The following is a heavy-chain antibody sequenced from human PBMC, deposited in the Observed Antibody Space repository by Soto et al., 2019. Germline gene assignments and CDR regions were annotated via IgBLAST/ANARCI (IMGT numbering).Heavy chain of an antibody. CDR3: ARAHLAPYYYGSGSYLHAFDI. V-gene: IGHV4-39*01. CDR1: GDSISSSTYY. D-gene: IGHD3-10*01. CDR2: VSYSGST. Sequence: SETLSLTCTVSGDSISSSTYYWGWIRQPPGKGLEWIGSVSYSGSTYYNPPLKSRVTISVDTSKNQFSLKVSSVSAADTAVYYCARAHLAPYYYGSGSYLHAFDIWGQGTMVT. J-gene: IGHJ3*02.